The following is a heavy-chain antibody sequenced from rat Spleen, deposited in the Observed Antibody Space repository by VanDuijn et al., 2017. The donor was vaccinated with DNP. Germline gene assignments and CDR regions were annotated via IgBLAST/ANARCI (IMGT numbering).Heavy chain of an antibody. CDR2: ITTSGGTT. Sequence: EVQLVESGGGLVQPGRSLNLSCAASGFIFSNYNMAWVRQAPKKGLEWVATITTSGGTTYCRDSVKGRFTISRDDAKNTLYLQMTSLRSEDTATYYCTRTDGSYGFDYWGQGVMVTVSS. D-gene: IGHD1-3*01. J-gene: IGHJ2*01. V-gene: IGHV5-25*01. CDR3: TRTDGSYGFDY. CDR1: GFIFSNYN.